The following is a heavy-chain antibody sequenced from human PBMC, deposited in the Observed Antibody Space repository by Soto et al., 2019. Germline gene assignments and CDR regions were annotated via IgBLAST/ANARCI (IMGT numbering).Heavy chain of an antibody. CDR3: ARTRDYRGNLGFDY. V-gene: IGHV4-4*02. CDR2: IYNRGSP. CDR1: GGSISTNNW. Sequence: QVQLQESGPGLVKPSGTLSLTCAVSGGSISTNNWWTWVRQPPGKGLEWIGEIYNRGSPNYNPYLKSRVTISIDRSKNQFSLKLSSVTAADTAIYYCARTRDYRGNLGFDYWGQGTLVTVSS. J-gene: IGHJ4*02. D-gene: IGHD4-17*01.